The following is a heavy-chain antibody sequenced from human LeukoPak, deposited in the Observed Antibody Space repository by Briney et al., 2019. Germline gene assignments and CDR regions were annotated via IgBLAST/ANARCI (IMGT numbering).Heavy chain of an antibody. Sequence: PSETLSLTCTVSGYSISSGYYWGWIRPPPGKGLEWIGSIYHGGSIYYNPSLRSRVIVSVDTSKNQFSLKMSSVTAADTAVYYCARDLASCAGDCYSDGFDYWGQGTLVTVSS. CDR3: ARDLASCAGDCYSDGFDY. CDR2: IYHGGSI. J-gene: IGHJ4*02. V-gene: IGHV4-38-2*02. D-gene: IGHD2-21*02. CDR1: GYSISSGYY.